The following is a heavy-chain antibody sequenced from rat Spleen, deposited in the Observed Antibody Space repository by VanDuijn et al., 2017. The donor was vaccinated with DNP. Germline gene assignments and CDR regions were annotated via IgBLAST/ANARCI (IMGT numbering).Heavy chain of an antibody. CDR1: GYTITSGY. Sequence: EVQLQESGPGLVKPSQSLSLTCSVTGYTITSGYDWNWIRKFPGNKMEWIGHINYSGSTSYHPSLRSRISITRDTSKNQFFLHLNSVTTEDTATYYCARGNDGYFPNWYFDFWGPGTMVTVSS. J-gene: IGHJ1*01. D-gene: IGHD1-12*03. CDR2: INYSGST. CDR3: ARGNDGYFPNWYFDF. V-gene: IGHV3-1*01.